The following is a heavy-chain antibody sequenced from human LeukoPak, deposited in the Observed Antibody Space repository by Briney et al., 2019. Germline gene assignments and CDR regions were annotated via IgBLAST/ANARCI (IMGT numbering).Heavy chain of an antibody. D-gene: IGHD5-18*01. Sequence: GGSLRLSCAASGFTFSTYAMTWVRQAPGKGLEWVSGMSGSGDTTYYADSVKGRFTISRDNSKNTLYLQMNSLRAEDAAVYYCAKVPTQPSLNYYYYSGMDVWGQGTTVTVSS. J-gene: IGHJ6*02. CDR3: AKVPTQPSLNYYYYSGMDV. V-gene: IGHV3-23*01. CDR2: MSGSGDTT. CDR1: GFTFSTYA.